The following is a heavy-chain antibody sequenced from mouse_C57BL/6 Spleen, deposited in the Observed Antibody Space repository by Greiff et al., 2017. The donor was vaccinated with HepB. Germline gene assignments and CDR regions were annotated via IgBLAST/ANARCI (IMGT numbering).Heavy chain of an antibody. V-gene: IGHV1-82*01. CDR2: IYPGDGDT. CDR3: AREGSNNFDY. D-gene: IGHD1-1*01. J-gene: IGHJ2*01. Sequence: VKLVESGPELVKPGASVKISCKASGYAFSSSWMNWVKQRPGKGLEWIGRIYPGDGDTNYNGKFKGKATLTADKSSSTAYMQLSSLTSEDSAVYFWAREGSNNFDYWGQGTTLTVSS. CDR1: GYAFSSSW.